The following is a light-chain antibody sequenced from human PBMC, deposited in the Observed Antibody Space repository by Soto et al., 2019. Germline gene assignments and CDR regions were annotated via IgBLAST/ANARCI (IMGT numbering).Light chain of an antibody. CDR2: DVS. V-gene: IGLV2-14*01. J-gene: IGLJ1*01. CDR1: SSDVGDYNY. Sequence: QSALTQPASVSGSPGQSITISCTGTSSDVGDYNYVSWYQQHPGKAPKFIIYDVSIRPSGVSNRFSGSKSGNTASLTISWLQAEDEADYYCSSYTSSSRYVFGTGTKLTVL. CDR3: SSYTSSSRYV.